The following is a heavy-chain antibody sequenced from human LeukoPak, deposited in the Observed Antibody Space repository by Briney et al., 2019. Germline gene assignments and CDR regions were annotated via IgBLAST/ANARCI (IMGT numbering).Heavy chain of an antibody. D-gene: IGHD2-2*01. J-gene: IGHJ5*02. V-gene: IGHV4-30-2*01. Sequence: PSQTLSLTCAVSGGSISSGGYSWSWIRQPPGKGLEWIGYIYHSGSTYYNPSLKSRVTISVDRSKNQFSLKLSSVTAADTAVYYCARERSTSSRNWFDPWGQGTLVTVSS. CDR3: ARERSTSSRNWFDP. CDR1: GGSISSGGYS. CDR2: IYHSGST.